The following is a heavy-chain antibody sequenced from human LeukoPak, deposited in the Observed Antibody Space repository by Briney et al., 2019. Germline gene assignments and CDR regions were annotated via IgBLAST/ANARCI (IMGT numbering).Heavy chain of an antibody. CDR2: ISASGDST. J-gene: IGHJ4*02. V-gene: IGHV3-23*01. CDR3: ARDRTRDGYNQGRVFDY. CDR1: RFAFNKFA. Sequence: GGSLRLSCAASRFAFNKFAMSWVRQAPGKGLEWVSAISASGDSTYYGDSVKGRFTISRDNSRNTLYLQLNGLRAEDTAVYYCARDRTRDGYNQGRVFDYWGQGTLVTVSS. D-gene: IGHD5-24*01.